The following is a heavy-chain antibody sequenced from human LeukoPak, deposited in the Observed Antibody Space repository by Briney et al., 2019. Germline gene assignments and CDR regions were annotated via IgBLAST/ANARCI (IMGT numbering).Heavy chain of an antibody. D-gene: IGHD3-22*01. V-gene: IGHV3-7*01. CDR3: TRDAGPYDSSGYYDAFDI. CDR1: GFTFSGYW. Sequence: PGGSLRLSCAASGFTFSGYWMTWARQAPGKGLEWVANIRQDGNEKYYVDSVRGRFTISRDNAKNSLYLQMNSLRAEDTAVYYCTRDAGPYDSSGYYDAFDIWGPGTMVTVSS. CDR2: IRQDGNEK. J-gene: IGHJ3*02.